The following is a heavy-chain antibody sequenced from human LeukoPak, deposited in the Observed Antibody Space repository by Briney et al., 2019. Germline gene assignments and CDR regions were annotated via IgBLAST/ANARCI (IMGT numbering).Heavy chain of an antibody. V-gene: IGHV1-69*13. D-gene: IGHD2-2*01. CDR3: ARGVERIVVVPAALYYMDV. J-gene: IGHJ6*03. CDR1: GGTFSSYA. Sequence: GASVKVSCKASGGTFSSYAISWVRQAPGQGLEWMGGIIPIFGTANYAQKFQGRVTITADESTSTAYMELSSLRSEDTAVYYCARGVERIVVVPAALYYMDVWGKGTTVIVSS. CDR2: IIPIFGTA.